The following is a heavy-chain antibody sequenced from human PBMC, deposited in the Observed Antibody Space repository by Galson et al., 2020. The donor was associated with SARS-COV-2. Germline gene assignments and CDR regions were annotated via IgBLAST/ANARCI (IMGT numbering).Heavy chain of an antibody. V-gene: IGHV3-9*03. Sequence: GGSLRLSCAASGFTFGDSAMHWVRQAPGKGLEWVSGITWNSGGTVYTDSVKGRFTTSRDNANNSLYLQVNGLRPDDMAIYYCVKDSRLRGWRQVRYFDLWGRGTLVTVSS. D-gene: IGHD3-10*01. CDR1: GFTFGDSA. CDR3: VKDSRLRGWRQVRYFDL. CDR2: ITWNSGGT. J-gene: IGHJ2*01.